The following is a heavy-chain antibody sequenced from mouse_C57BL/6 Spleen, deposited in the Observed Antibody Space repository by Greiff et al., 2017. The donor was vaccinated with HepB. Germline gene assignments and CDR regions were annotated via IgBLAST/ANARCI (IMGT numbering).Heavy chain of an antibody. J-gene: IGHJ4*01. D-gene: IGHD1-1*01. V-gene: IGHV1-50*01. CDR2: IDPSDSYT. CDR1: GYTFTSYW. CDR3: ARSPIYYYGSSLSTAMDY. Sequence: QVQLQQPGAELVKPGASVKLSCKASGYTFTSYWMQWVKQRPGQGLEWIGEIDPSDSYTNYNQKFKGKATLTVDTSSSTAYMQISSLTSEDSAVYYCARSPIYYYGSSLSTAMDYWGQGTSVTVSS.